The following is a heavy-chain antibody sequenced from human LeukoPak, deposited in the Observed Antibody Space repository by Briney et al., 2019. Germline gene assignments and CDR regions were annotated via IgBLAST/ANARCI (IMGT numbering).Heavy chain of an antibody. CDR3: ARPIATGIDPFDC. V-gene: IGHV3-7*01. Sequence: GGSLRLSCAASGFTFSSYSMNWVRQAPGKGLEWVANIKQDGSEKHSKNSLSLQMNSLRVEDTAVYYCARPIATGIDPFDCWGQGTLVAVST. CDR1: GFTFSSYS. J-gene: IGHJ4*02. D-gene: IGHD1-1*01. CDR2: IKQDGSEK.